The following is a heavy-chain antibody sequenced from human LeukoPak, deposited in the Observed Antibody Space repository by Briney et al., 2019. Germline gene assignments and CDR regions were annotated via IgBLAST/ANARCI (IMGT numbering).Heavy chain of an antibody. J-gene: IGHJ4*02. CDR1: GFTFSSYA. CDR3: AKVDYCGGDCYSEDY. Sequence: PGGSLRLSCAASGFTFSSYAMSWVRQAPGKGLEWVSTISGSGGSTYYADSVKGRFTISRDNSKNTLYLQMNSLRAEDTAVYYCAKVDYCGGDCYSEDYWGQGTLVTVSS. CDR2: ISGSGGST. V-gene: IGHV3-23*01. D-gene: IGHD2-21*01.